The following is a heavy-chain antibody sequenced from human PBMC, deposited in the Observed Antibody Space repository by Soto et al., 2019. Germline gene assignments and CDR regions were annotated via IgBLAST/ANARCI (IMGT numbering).Heavy chain of an antibody. Sequence: QVQLVQSGAEVKKPGASVKVSCKASGYTFTSYGISWVRQAPGQGLEWMGWISAYNGNTNYAQKLEGRVTMTTDPSTSTAYMELRSLRSDDTAVYYCARDGITIFGVVISHYYYMEVWGKGTTVTVSS. J-gene: IGHJ6*03. V-gene: IGHV1-18*01. CDR3: ARDGITIFGVVISHYYYMEV. CDR1: GYTFTSYG. CDR2: ISAYNGNT. D-gene: IGHD3-3*01.